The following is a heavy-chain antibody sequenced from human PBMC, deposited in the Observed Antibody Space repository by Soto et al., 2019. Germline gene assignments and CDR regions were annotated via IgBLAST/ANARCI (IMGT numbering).Heavy chain of an antibody. J-gene: IGHJ6*02. V-gene: IGHV1-2*04. CDR1: GYTLTGYY. CDR3: ARGPIVATINYYYYGMDV. D-gene: IGHD5-12*01. Sequence: ASVKVSCKASGYTLTGYYMHWVRQAPGQGLEWMGWINPNSGGTNYAQKFQGWVTMTRDTSISTAYMELSRLRSDDTAVYYCARGPIVATINYYYYGMDVWGQGTTVTVSS. CDR2: INPNSGGT.